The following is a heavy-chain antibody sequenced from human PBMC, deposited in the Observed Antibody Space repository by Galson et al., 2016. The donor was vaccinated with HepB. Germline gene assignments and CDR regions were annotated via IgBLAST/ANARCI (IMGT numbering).Heavy chain of an antibody. CDR1: GYTFFNYY. D-gene: IGHD3-9*01. J-gene: IGHJ2*01. V-gene: IGHV1-46*01. CDR2: INPSSGST. CDR3: ARLGGTLTGYDNFGNLRGYFDL. Sequence: SVKVSCKASGYTFFNYYIHWVRQAPGQGLEWMAMINPSSGSTIYAREFPGKISVTRDTASVPSDTSTGTVHLFLSSLRHEDTAVYYCARLGGTLTGYDNFGNLRGYFDLWGRGSLVTVSS.